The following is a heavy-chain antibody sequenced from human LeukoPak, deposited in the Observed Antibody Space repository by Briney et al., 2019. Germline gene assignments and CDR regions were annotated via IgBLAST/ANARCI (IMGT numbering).Heavy chain of an antibody. V-gene: IGHV1-2*06. J-gene: IGHJ4*02. CDR1: GYTFTRYG. CDR2: INPNSGGT. CDR3: ARSSGSNFDFDY. D-gene: IGHD1-26*01. Sequence: GASVKVSCKASGYTFTRYGITWVRQAPGQGLEWMGRINPNSGGTNSVQKFQGRVTMTRDTSINTAYMELNSLRSDDTAVYYCARSSGSNFDFDYWGQGTLVTVSS.